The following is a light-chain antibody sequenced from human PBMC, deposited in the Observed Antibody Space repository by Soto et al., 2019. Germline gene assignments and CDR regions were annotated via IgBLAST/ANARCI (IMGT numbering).Light chain of an antibody. Sequence: QSVLTQSPSASASLGASVTLTCTLSSGHSSNAIAWHQQQPEKGPRYLMKVNSDGSHSKGDGIPDRFSGSSSGAERYLTISSLQSEDEADYYCQTWGTGIHVVFGGGTKVTVL. CDR2: VNSDGSH. CDR1: SGHSSNA. J-gene: IGLJ2*01. CDR3: QTWGTGIHVV. V-gene: IGLV4-69*01.